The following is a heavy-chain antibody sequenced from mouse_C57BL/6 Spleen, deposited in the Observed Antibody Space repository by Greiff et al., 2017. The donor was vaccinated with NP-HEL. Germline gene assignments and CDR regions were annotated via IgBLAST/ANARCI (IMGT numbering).Heavy chain of an antibody. D-gene: IGHD1-1*01. CDR2: ISSGSSTI. J-gene: IGHJ2*01. CDR1: GFTFSDYG. CDR3: ARDYYGSIHYFDY. V-gene: IGHV5-17*01. Sequence: EVKLVESGGGLVKPGGSLKLSCAASGFTFSDYGMHWVRQAPEKGLEWVAYISSGSSTIYYADTVKGRFTISRDNAKNTLFLQMTSLRSEDTAMYYCARDYYGSIHYFDYWGQGTTLTVSS.